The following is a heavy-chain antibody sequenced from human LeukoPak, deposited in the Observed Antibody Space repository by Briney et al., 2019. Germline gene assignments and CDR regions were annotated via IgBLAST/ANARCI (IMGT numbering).Heavy chain of an antibody. D-gene: IGHD4-11*01. CDR3: ARRLTTGGFFDY. V-gene: IGHV3-11*06. Sequence: PGGSLRLSCAASGFTFSDYYMSWLRQAPGKGLEWVSYISSSSSYTNYADSVKSRFTISRDNAKNSLYLQMNSLRAEDTAVYYCARRLTTGGFFDYWGQGTLVTVSS. CDR1: GFTFSDYY. J-gene: IGHJ4*02. CDR2: ISSSSSYT.